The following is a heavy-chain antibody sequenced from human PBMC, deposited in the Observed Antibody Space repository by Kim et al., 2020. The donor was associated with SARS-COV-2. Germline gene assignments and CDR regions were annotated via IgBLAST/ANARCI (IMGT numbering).Heavy chain of an antibody. D-gene: IGHD1-7*01. CDR2: IYYSGST. CDR1: GGSISSYY. Sequence: SETLSLTCTVSGGSISSYYWSWIRQPPGKGLEWIGYIYYSGSTNYNPSLKSRVTISVDTSKNQFSLKLSSVTAADTAVYYCARSLELRRAYYGMDVWGQGTTVTVSS. J-gene: IGHJ6*02. CDR3: ARSLELRRAYYGMDV. V-gene: IGHV4-59*13.